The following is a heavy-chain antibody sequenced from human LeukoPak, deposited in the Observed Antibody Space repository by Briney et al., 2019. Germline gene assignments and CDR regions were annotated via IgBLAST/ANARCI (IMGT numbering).Heavy chain of an antibody. V-gene: IGHV4-34*01. D-gene: IGHD6-25*01. CDR1: GFTFSDHY. CDR3: ARDANGSDLHYYHMDV. CDR2: IYHTGNT. Sequence: GSLRLSCAASGFTFSDHYIDWVRQAPGKGLEWIGEIYHTGNTNYNPSLNSRVSISLDTSKNQFSLRLTSVTAADTAVYFCARDANGSDLHYYHMDVWGKGTTVTVSS. J-gene: IGHJ6*03.